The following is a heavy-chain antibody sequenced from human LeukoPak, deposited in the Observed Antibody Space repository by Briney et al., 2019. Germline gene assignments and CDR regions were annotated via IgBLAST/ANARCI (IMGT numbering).Heavy chain of an antibody. CDR2: IYYSGST. J-gene: IGHJ2*01. Sequence: KASETLSLTCTVSGGSISSYYWSWIRQPPGKGLEWIGYIYYSGSTNYNPSLKSRVTISVDTSKNQFSLKLSSVTAADTAVYYCARGGSHGVNSADWYFDLWGRGTPVTVSS. CDR1: GGSISSYY. CDR3: ARGGSHGVNSADWYFDL. D-gene: IGHD4-23*01. V-gene: IGHV4-59*01.